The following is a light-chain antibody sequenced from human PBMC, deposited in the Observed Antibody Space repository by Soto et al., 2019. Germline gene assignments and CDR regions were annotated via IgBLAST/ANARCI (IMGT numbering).Light chain of an antibody. Sequence: QSALTQPASVSGSPGQSITISCTGTYSDIGVYNYVSWYRQHPGKAPKLMIYDVSNRPSGVSDRFSGSKSGNTASLTISGLQAEDEADYYCSSYTTNITPVVFGGGTKVTVL. J-gene: IGLJ2*01. CDR3: SSYTTNITPVV. CDR1: YSDIGVYNY. CDR2: DVS. V-gene: IGLV2-14*01.